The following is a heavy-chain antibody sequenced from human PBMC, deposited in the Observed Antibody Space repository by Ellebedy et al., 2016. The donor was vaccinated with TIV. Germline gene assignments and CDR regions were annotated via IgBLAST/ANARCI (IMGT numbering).Heavy chain of an antibody. V-gene: IGHV4-59*01. Sequence: MPSETLSLTCTVSGGSISSYYWSWIRQPPGKGLEWIGYIYYSGSTNYNPSLKSRVTISVDTSKNQFSLKLRSVTAADTAVYYCARGVFLNWFDPWGQGTLVTVSS. CDR2: IYYSGST. CDR1: GGSISSYY. CDR3: ARGVFLNWFDP. J-gene: IGHJ5*02.